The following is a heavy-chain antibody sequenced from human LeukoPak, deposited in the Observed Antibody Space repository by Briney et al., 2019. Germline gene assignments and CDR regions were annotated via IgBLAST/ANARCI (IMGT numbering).Heavy chain of an antibody. CDR3: ARERASESYYKAPPFDL. V-gene: IGHV3-7*01. J-gene: IGHJ4*02. CDR1: GFTFSDYS. CDR2: IKQDGSET. D-gene: IGHD3-10*01. Sequence: GGSLRLSCAASGFTFSDYSMNWVRQAPGKGLEWVGNIKQDGSETYYVDYVRGRYTISRDNGKNPLYLLMNSLRAEDTAVYYCARERASESYYKAPPFDLWGQGTLVTVSS.